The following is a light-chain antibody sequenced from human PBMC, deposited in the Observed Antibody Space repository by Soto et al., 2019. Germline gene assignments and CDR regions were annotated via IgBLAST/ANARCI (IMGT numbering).Light chain of an antibody. V-gene: IGLV2-14*03. CDR1: SSDVGAYNY. CDR2: DVS. Sequence: QSALTQPASVSGSPGQSITISCTGTSSDVGAYNYVSWYQQHPGKAPKLMIFDVSNRPSGVSNRFSGSKSGNTASPTISGLQAEDEADYYCSSYTSSSIVVFGGGTKVTVL. CDR3: SSYTSSSIVV. J-gene: IGLJ2*01.